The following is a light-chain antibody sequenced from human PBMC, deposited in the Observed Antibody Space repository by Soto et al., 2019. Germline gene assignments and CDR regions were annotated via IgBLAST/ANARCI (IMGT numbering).Light chain of an antibody. CDR1: QSVGSS. Sequence: DIVLTQSPATLSMSPGERATLSCRTSQSVGSSLAWYQQKPGQPPRLLIYDSSNRATGIPGRFSGSGSGTDFTLTISSLEPADFAVYYCQQRSLLFTFGGGTKVDIK. V-gene: IGKV3-11*01. J-gene: IGKJ4*01. CDR3: QQRSLLFT. CDR2: DSS.